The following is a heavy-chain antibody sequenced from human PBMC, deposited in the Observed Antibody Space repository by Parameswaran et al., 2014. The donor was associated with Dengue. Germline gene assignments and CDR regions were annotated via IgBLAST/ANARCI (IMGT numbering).Heavy chain of an antibody. CDR2: INPNSGGT. D-gene: IGHD6-13*01. CDR3: ARELRSSWPMIIDY. Sequence: WVRQAPGQGLEWMGWINPNSGGTNYAQKFQGRVTMTRDTSISTAYMELSRLRSDDTAVYYCARELRSSWPMIIDYWGQGTLVTVSS. V-gene: IGHV1-2*02. J-gene: IGHJ4*02.